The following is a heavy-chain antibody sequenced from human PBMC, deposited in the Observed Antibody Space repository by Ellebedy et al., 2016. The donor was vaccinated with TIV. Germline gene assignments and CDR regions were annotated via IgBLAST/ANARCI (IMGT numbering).Heavy chain of an antibody. J-gene: IGHJ5*02. V-gene: IGHV6-1*01. CDR3: ARDFTTVRGVMNPFDH. CDR2: TYYRSKWYT. CDR1: GDSVSGNSVA. D-gene: IGHD3-10*01. Sequence: SQTLSLTXXISGDSVSGNSVAWSWIRQSPSRGLEWLGRTYYRSKWYTYYAESVQSRLTINPDTSKNQFSLLLNSVTPEDTAVYYCARDFTTVRGVMNPFDHWGQGILVTVSS.